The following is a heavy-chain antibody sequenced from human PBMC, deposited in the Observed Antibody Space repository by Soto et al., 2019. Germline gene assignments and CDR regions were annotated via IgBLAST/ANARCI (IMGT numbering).Heavy chain of an antibody. V-gene: IGHV3-33*01. D-gene: IGHD3-10*01. CDR1: GFTFSSYG. CDR3: ATGFGPAGYYYGMDV. J-gene: IGHJ6*02. CDR2: IWYDGSNK. Sequence: GGSLRLSCAASGFTFSSYGMHWVRQAPGKGLEWVAVIWYDGSNKYYADSVKGRLTISRDNSKNTLYLQMNSLRAEDTAVYYCATGFGPAGYYYGMDVWGQGTTVTVSS.